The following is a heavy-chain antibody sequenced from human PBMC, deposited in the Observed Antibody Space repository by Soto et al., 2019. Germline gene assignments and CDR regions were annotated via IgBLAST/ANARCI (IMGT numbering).Heavy chain of an antibody. CDR1: GFTFSSYA. CDR2: ISHGGSNT. V-gene: IGHV3-30-3*01. J-gene: IGHJ6*02. D-gene: IGHD3-9*01. Sequence: QVQLVESGGGVVQPGTSLRLSCAASGFTFSSYAIHWVRQVPGKGLGWVLVISHGGSNTYYADSVKGRFTISRDNSKNMAYLKKNGMRTEDTAVYYCGRGGEYNILTGHYNPYDDAMDVWGQGTTVTVSS. CDR3: GRGGEYNILTGHYNPYDDAMDV.